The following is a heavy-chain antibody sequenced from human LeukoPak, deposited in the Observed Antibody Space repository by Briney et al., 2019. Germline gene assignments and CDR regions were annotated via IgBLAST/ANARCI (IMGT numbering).Heavy chain of an antibody. J-gene: IGHJ4*02. CDR3: ASGAPELGYCSSTSCQSLGGY. Sequence: ASVKVSCKASGYTFTSYYMHWVRQAPGQGLEWMGIINPSGGSTSYAQKFQGRVTMTRDTSTSTVYMELSSLRSEDTAVYYCASGAPELGYCSSTSCQSLGGYWGQGTLVTVSS. V-gene: IGHV1-46*01. D-gene: IGHD2-2*01. CDR1: GYTFTSYY. CDR2: INPSGGST.